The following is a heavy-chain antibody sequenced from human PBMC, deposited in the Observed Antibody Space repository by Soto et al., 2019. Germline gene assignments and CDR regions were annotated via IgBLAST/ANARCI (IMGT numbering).Heavy chain of an antibody. CDR2: IKGDGSTT. V-gene: IGHV3-74*01. CDR3: ARGIKNYYGVDV. Sequence: EVQLVESGGGVVQPGGSLRLSCAASGFSFSDYWMHWVRQAPGKGLVWVSRIKGDGSTTSYADSVKGRFTISRDNAKNTVYLQMNGLRAEDTAIYYCARGIKNYYGVDVWGQGTTVPVSS. D-gene: IGHD2-15*01. J-gene: IGHJ6*02. CDR1: GFSFSDYW.